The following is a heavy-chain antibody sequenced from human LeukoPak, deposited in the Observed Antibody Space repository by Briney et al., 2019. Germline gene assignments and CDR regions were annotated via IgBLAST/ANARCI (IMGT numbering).Heavy chain of an antibody. CDR2: TSSSSSYI. Sequence: GLLILCSASCGSICSSCSIRWVRQAPRRGVVWVSLTSSSSSYIYYADSVKGRFTISRDNAKNSLYLQMTSLRAEDTAVYYCASWVWKETGFDYGSQGTLVTVSS. CDR3: ASWVWKETGFDY. V-gene: IGHV3-21*01. J-gene: IGHJ4*02. D-gene: IGHD1-1*01. CDR1: GSICSSCS.